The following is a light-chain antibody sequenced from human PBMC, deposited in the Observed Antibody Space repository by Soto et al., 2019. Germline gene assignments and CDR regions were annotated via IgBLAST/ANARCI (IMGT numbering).Light chain of an antibody. Sequence: QSVLTQPTSASGTPGQRVTVSCSGGSSNIGSNTVNWYQQVPGKAPKLLIYSNNQRPSGVPDRFSGSKSGTSASLAISGLQSDDEADYYCAAWDDILNGPGVFGTGTKVTVL. CDR3: AAWDDILNGPGV. CDR2: SNN. J-gene: IGLJ1*01. V-gene: IGLV1-44*01. CDR1: SSNIGSNT.